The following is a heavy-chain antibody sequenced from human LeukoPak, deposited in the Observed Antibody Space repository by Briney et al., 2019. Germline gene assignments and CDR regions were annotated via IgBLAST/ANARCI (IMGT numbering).Heavy chain of an antibody. Sequence: PSETLSLTCTVSGGSISSYYWSWIRQPPGKGLEWIGYIYYSGSTNYNPSLKSRVTISVDTSKNQFSLRLSSVTAADTAVYYCARDFRSGSYWFDPWGQGTLVTVSS. CDR3: ARDFRSGSYWFDP. V-gene: IGHV4-59*01. D-gene: IGHD1-26*01. CDR1: GGSISSYY. J-gene: IGHJ5*02. CDR2: IYYSGST.